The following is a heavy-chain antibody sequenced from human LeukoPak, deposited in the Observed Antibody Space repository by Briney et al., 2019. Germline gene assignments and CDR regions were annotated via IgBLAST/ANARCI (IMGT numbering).Heavy chain of an antibody. CDR1: GGSISSGSYY. V-gene: IGHV4-61*02. D-gene: IGHD6-13*01. CDR2: IYTSGST. CDR3: ARERQQLVRRYFDY. Sequence: NTSETLSLTCTVSGGSISSGSYYWSWIRQPAGKGLEWIGRIYTSGSTNYNPSLKSRVTISVDTSKNQFSLKLSSVTAADTAVYYCARERQQLVRRYFDYWGQGTLVTVSS. J-gene: IGHJ4*02.